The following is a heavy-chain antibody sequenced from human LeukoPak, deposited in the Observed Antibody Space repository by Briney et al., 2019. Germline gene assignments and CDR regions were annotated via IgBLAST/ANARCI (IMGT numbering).Heavy chain of an antibody. V-gene: IGHV1-2*02. D-gene: IGHD1-26*01. Sequence: ASVKVSCKASGYTFTGYYMHWVRQAPGQGLEWMGWINPSSGGTNYAQKFQGRVTMTRDTSISTAYMELSRLRSDDTAVYYCATDPTGDSGSLGTPDYCGQGTLVTVST. J-gene: IGHJ4*02. CDR1: GYTFTGYY. CDR3: ATDPTGDSGSLGTPDY. CDR2: INPSSGGT.